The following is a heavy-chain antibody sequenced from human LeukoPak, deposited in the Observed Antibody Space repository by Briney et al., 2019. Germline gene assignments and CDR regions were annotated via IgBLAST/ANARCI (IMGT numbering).Heavy chain of an antibody. CDR1: GFTFSSYW. D-gene: IGHD3-22*01. J-gene: IGHJ3*02. CDR2: IKQDGSEK. CDR3: ARSSYDSSGYYPPDAAFDI. Sequence: PGGTLRLSCAASGFTFSSYWMSWVRQAPGKGLVWVVNIKQDGSEKYYVDSVKGRFTISRDNAQNSLYLQMHSLRAEDTAVYYCARSSYDSSGYYPPDAAFDIWGQGTMVTVSS. V-gene: IGHV3-7*01.